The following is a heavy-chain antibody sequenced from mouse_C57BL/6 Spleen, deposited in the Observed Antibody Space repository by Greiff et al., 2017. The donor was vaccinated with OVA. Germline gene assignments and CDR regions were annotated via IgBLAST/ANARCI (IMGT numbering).Heavy chain of an antibody. J-gene: IGHJ4*01. CDR3: ARGGSNYDAMDY. Sequence: VQLQQPGAELVRPGSSVKLSCKASGYTFTSYWMDWVKQRPGQGLEWIGNIYPSDSETHYTQKFKDKATLTVDKSSSTAYMQLSSLTSEDSAVYYCARGGSNYDAMDYWGQGTSVTVSS. D-gene: IGHD2-5*01. V-gene: IGHV1-61*01. CDR1: GYTFTSYW. CDR2: IYPSDSET.